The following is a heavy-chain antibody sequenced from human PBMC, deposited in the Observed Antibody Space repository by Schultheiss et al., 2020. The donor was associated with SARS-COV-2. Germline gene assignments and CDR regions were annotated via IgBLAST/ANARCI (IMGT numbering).Heavy chain of an antibody. D-gene: IGHD2-15*01. CDR2: IWYDGSDK. J-gene: IGHJ6*02. Sequence: GGSLRLSCAASGFTFSSYGMHWVRQAPGKGLEWVAVIWYDGSDKIYADSVKGRFTISRDNAKNALYLQMNSLRAEDTAVYYCARDGGGDGGTHHGMDVWGQGTTVTVSS. CDR3: ARDGGGDGGTHHGMDV. CDR1: GFTFSSYG. V-gene: IGHV3-33*08.